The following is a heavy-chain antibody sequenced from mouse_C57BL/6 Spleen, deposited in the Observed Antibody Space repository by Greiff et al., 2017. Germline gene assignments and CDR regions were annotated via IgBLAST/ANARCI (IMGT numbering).Heavy chain of an antibody. V-gene: IGHV14-1*01. CDR1: GFNIKDYY. CDR2: IDPEDGDT. Sequence: EVKLMESGAELVRPGASVKLSCTASGFNIKDYYMHWVKQRPEQGLEWIGRIDPEDGDTEYAPKFQGKATMTADTSSNTAYLQLSSLTSEDTAVYYCTTDDYDVNYAMDYWGQGTSVTVSS. D-gene: IGHD2-4*01. J-gene: IGHJ4*01. CDR3: TTDDYDVNYAMDY.